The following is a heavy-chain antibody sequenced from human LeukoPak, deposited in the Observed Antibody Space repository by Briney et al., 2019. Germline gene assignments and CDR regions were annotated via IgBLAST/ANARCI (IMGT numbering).Heavy chain of an antibody. CDR1: GFTFSSYW. CDR2: IKQDGSEK. V-gene: IGHV3-7*01. J-gene: IGHJ4*02. CDR3: ARAHSGYDLNFDY. Sequence: GGSLRLSRAASGFTFSSYWMSWVRQAPGKGLEWVANIKQDGSEKYYVDSVKGRFTISRDNAKNSLYLQMNSLRAEDTAVYYCARAHSGYDLNFDYWGQGTLVTVSS. D-gene: IGHD5-12*01.